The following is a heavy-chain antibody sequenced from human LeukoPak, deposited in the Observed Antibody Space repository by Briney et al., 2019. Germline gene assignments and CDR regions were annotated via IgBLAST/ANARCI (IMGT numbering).Heavy chain of an antibody. J-gene: IGHJ3*02. CDR1: GFTFTSSA. D-gene: IGHD2-15*01. CDR2: IVVGSGNT. Sequence: SVKVSCKASGFTFTSSAVQWVRQARGQRLEWIGWIVVGSGNTNYAQKFQERVTITRDMSTSTAYMELDSLRSEDTAVYYCAAGRYCSGGSCYSGAFDIWGQGTMVTVSS. CDR3: AAGRYCSGGSCYSGAFDI. V-gene: IGHV1-58*01.